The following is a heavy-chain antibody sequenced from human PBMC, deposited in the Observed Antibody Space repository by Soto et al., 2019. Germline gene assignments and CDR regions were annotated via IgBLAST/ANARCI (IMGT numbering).Heavy chain of an antibody. CDR1: GFTFSSYG. Sequence: GGSLRLSCAASGFTFSSYGMHWVRQAPGKGLEWVASISSSSGYIYYADSVKGRFTISRDNAKNSLWLQMNRLRAEDTAVYYCATSTVNYYDSSGPERDGLDVSARGTTVPVSS. D-gene: IGHD3-22*01. J-gene: IGHJ6*02. CDR2: ISSSSGYI. V-gene: IGHV3-21*01. CDR3: ATSTVNYYDSSGPERDGLDV.